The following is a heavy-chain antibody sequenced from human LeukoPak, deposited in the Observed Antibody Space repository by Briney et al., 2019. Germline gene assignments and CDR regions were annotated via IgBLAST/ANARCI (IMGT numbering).Heavy chain of an antibody. CDR3: ARLDYGDYHGLADY. J-gene: IGHJ4*02. D-gene: IGHD4-17*01. CDR1: GGSISSSSYY. CDR2: IYYSGST. V-gene: IGHV4-39*07. Sequence: SETLSLTCTVSGGSISSSSYYWGWIRQPPGKGLEWIGSIYYSGSTYYNPSLKSRVTISVDKSKNQFSLKLSSVTAADTAVYYCARLDYGDYHGLADYWGQGTLVTVSS.